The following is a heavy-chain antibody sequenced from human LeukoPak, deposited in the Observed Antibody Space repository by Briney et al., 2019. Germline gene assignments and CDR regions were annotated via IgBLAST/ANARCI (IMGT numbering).Heavy chain of an antibody. CDR2: IIPIFGTA. J-gene: IGHJ6*03. V-gene: IGHV1-69*06. CDR3: ARARGLSSYYGSGSSYYMDV. CDR1: EGTFSSYA. Sequence: ASVKLSCKASEGTFSSYAISWVRQAPGQGLEWMGGIIPIFGTANYAQKFQGRVTITADKSTSTAYMELSSLRSEDTAVYYCARARGLSSYYGSGSSYYMDVWGKGTTVTVSS. D-gene: IGHD3-10*01.